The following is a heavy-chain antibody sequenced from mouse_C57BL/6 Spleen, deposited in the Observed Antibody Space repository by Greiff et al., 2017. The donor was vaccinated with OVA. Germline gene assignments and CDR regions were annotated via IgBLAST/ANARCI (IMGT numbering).Heavy chain of an antibody. V-gene: IGHV5-6*01. CDR1: GFTFSSYG. CDR2: ISSGGSYT. D-gene: IGHD4-1*02. CDR3: ASPNWDGFAY. Sequence: EVQLVESGGDLVKPGGSLKLSCAASGFTFSSYGMSWVRQTPDKRLEWVATISSGGSYTYYPDSVKGRFTISRDNAKNTLYLQMSSLKSEDTAMYYCASPNWDGFAYWGQGTLVTVSA. J-gene: IGHJ3*01.